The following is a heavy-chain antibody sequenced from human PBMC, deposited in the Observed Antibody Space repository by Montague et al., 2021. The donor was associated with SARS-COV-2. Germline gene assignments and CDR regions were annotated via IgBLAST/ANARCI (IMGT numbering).Heavy chain of an antibody. Sequence: SLRLSCAASGFPFSSYGMHWVRQAPGKGLEWVAVIWYDGSNKYYADSVKGRFTISRDNSKNTLYLQMNSLRAEDTALYYCARDGTYYYDSSGYLGRGVGAFDIRGQGTLVTVSS. J-gene: IGHJ4*02. CDR3: ARDGTYYYDSSGYLGRGVGAFDI. V-gene: IGHV3-33*01. CDR1: GFPFSSYG. D-gene: IGHD3-22*01. CDR2: IWYDGSNK.